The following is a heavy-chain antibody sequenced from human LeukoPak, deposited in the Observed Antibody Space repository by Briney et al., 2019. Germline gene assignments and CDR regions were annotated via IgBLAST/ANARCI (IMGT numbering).Heavy chain of an antibody. CDR2: ISSSSSYI. J-gene: IGHJ3*02. D-gene: IGHD3-22*01. CDR3: ARDFYDSSGYNDAFDI. Sequence: GGSLRLSCAASGFTLRSYGMNWVRQAPGKGLEWVSSISSSSSYIYYADSVKGRFTISRDNAKNSLYLQMNSLRAEDTAVYYCARDFYDSSGYNDAFDIWGQGTMVTVSS. V-gene: IGHV3-21*01. CDR1: GFTLRSYG.